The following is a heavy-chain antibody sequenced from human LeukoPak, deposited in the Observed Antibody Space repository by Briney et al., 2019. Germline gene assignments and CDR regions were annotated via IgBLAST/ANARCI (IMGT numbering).Heavy chain of an antibody. V-gene: IGHV3-23*01. CDR2: ISGSGGST. CDR1: GFSFSDYS. CDR3: AKARCSGGSCYSSNWFDP. D-gene: IGHD2-15*01. J-gene: IGHJ5*02. Sequence: GGSLRLSCAASGFSFSDYSMNWVRQAPGKGLEWVSAISGSGGSTYYADSVKGRFTISRDNSKNTLYLQMNSLRAEDTAVYYCAKARCSGGSCYSSNWFDPWGQGTLVTVSS.